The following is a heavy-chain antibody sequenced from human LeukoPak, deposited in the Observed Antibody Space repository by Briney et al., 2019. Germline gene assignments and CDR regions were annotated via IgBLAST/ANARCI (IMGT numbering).Heavy chain of an antibody. CDR2: IEQDGSEK. CDR3: ARDLRTPGFFDY. CDR1: GFTFSSYS. J-gene: IGHJ4*02. V-gene: IGHV3-7*01. Sequence: PGGSLRLSCAASGFTFSSYSMNWVRQAPGKGLEWVANIEQDGSEKYYVDSVKSRFTISRDNAKNSLSLQMNSLRAEDTAVYYCARDLRTPGFFDYWGQGTLATVSS.